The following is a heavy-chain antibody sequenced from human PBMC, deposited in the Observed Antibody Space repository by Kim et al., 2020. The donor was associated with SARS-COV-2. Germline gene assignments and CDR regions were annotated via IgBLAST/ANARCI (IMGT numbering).Heavy chain of an antibody. Sequence: SETLSLTCTVSGYSISSGYYWGWIRQPPGKGLEWIGSIYHSGSTYYNPSLKSRVTISVDTSKNQFSLKLSSVTAADTAVYYCARGLERRFWVDYWGQGTLVTVSS. V-gene: IGHV4-38-2*02. J-gene: IGHJ4*02. CDR3: ARGLERRFWVDY. CDR2: IYHSGST. CDR1: GYSISSGYY. D-gene: IGHD1-1*01.